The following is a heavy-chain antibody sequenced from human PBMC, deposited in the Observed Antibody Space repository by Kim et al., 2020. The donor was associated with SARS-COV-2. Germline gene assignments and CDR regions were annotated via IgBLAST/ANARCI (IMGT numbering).Heavy chain of an antibody. CDR3: ARDGSPLNNWFDP. D-gene: IGHD5-12*01. CDR2: IYHSGST. CDR1: GGSISSSNW. Sequence: SETLSLTCAVSGGSISSSNWWSWVRQPPGKGLEWIGEIYHSGSTNYNPSLKSRVTISVDKSKNQFSLKLSSVTAADTAVYYCARDGSPLNNWFDPWGQGTLVTVSS. J-gene: IGHJ5*02. V-gene: IGHV4-4*02.